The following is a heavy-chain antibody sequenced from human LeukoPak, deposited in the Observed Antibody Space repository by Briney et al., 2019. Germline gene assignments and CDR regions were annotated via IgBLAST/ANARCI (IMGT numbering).Heavy chain of an antibody. CDR1: GFTFSSYA. Sequence: QPGGSLRLSCAASGFTFSSYAMSWVRQAPGKGLEWVSAISGSGGSTYYADSVKGRFTISRDNSKNTLYLQMNSPRAEDTAVYYCAKVGYYDSSGYVDYWGQGTLVTVSS. D-gene: IGHD3-22*01. V-gene: IGHV3-23*01. CDR2: ISGSGGST. J-gene: IGHJ4*02. CDR3: AKVGYYDSSGYVDY.